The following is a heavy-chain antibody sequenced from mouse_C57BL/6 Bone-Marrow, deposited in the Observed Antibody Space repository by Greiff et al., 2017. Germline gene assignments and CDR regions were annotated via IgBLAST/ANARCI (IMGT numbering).Heavy chain of an antibody. V-gene: IGHV5-9*01. J-gene: IGHJ1*03. CDR1: GFTLSSYT. CDR3: SRQVTTVLATKYFDV. Sequence: EVTLVESGGGLVKPGGSLKLSCAVSGFTLSSYTMSWVRQTPETRLQLVAAISGGGGNTYYPDSVKGRFTISRDNDKNILYLQMSSLRSEDTAVYYCSRQVTTVLATKYFDVWGTGTTVTVSS. CDR2: ISGGGGNT. D-gene: IGHD1-1*01.